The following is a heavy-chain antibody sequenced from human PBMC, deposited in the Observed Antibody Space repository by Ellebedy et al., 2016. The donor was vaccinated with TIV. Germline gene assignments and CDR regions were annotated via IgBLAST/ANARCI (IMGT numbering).Heavy chain of an antibody. CDR1: GFIFTNYT. J-gene: IGHJ4*02. D-gene: IGHD3/OR15-3a*01. CDR3: AREADGSAHPIDF. CDR2: ISYNGNLK. Sequence: PGGSLRLSCAASGFIFTNYTMHWVRQAHGKGLEWVALISYNGNLKFYADSVRGRFTVSRDNSNDTLYLQMSRVRPEDTGLYYCAREADGSAHPIDFWGQGTLVTVS. V-gene: IGHV3-30*04.